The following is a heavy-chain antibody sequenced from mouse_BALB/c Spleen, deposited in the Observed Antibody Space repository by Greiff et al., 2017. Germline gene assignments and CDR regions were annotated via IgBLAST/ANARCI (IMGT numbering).Heavy chain of an antibody. D-gene: IGHD1-2*01. Sequence: DVKLVESGGGLVQPGGSRKLSCAASGFTFSSFGMHWVRQAPEKGLEWVAYISSGSSTIYYADTVKGRFTISRDNPKNTLFLQMTSLRSEDTAMYYCARYGTTASWFAYWGQGTLVTVSA. J-gene: IGHJ3*01. V-gene: IGHV5-17*02. CDR3: ARYGTTASWFAY. CDR1: GFTFSSFG. CDR2: ISSGSSTI.